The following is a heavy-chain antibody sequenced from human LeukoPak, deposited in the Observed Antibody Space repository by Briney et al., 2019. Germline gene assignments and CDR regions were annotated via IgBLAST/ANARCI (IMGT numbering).Heavy chain of an antibody. CDR2: ISGSGGST. D-gene: IGHD3-22*01. J-gene: IGHJ4*02. Sequence: GGSLRLSCAASGFTFSSYAMSWVRQAPGKGLEWVSAISGSGGSTYYADSVKGRFTISRDNSKNTLYLQMNSLRAEDTALYYCAKDIVGDYYDSSGYLDYWGQGTLVTVSS. CDR1: GFTFSSYA. V-gene: IGHV3-23*01. CDR3: AKDIVGDYYDSSGYLDY.